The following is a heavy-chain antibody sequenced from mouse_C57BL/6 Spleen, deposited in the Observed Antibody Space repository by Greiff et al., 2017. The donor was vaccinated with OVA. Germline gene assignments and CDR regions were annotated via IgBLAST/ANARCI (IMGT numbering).Heavy chain of an antibody. CDR3: AREEFITTVVDFDY. CDR2: IHPNSGST. D-gene: IGHD1-1*01. J-gene: IGHJ2*01. Sequence: QVQLQQPGAELVKPGASVKLSCKASGYTFTSYWMHWVKQRPGQGLEWIGMIHPNSGSTNYNEKFKSKATLTVDKSSSTAYMQLSSLTSEDSAVYYCAREEFITTVVDFDYWGQGTTLTVSS. V-gene: IGHV1-64*01. CDR1: GYTFTSYW.